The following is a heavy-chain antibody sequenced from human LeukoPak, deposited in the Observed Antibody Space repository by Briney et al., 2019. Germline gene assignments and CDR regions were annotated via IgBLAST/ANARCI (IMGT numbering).Heavy chain of an antibody. CDR1: GFTFSSYG. Sequence: GGTLRLSCAASGFTFSSYGMSWVRQAPGKGLEWVSAISGSGGSTYYADSVKGRFTISRDSSKNTLFLQMNRLRPEDAAVYYCAKAPVTTCRGAYCYPFDYWGQGTLVTVSS. V-gene: IGHV3-23*01. CDR2: ISGSGGST. D-gene: IGHD2-21*01. J-gene: IGHJ4*02. CDR3: AKAPVTTCRGAYCYPFDY.